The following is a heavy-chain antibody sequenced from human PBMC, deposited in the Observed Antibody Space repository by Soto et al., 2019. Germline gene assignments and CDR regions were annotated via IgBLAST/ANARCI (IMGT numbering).Heavy chain of an antibody. CDR1: GFTFSSYW. V-gene: IGHV3-7*01. CDR2: IKQDGSEK. Sequence: EVQLVESGGGLVKPGGSLRLSCAASGFTFSSYWMSWVRQAPGKGLEWVANIKQDGSEKYYVDSVKGRFTISRDNAKNSLYLQMNSLRAEDTAMYYCARDWPQHRITGTTGFDPWGQGTLVTVSS. J-gene: IGHJ5*02. D-gene: IGHD1-7*01. CDR3: ARDWPQHRITGTTGFDP.